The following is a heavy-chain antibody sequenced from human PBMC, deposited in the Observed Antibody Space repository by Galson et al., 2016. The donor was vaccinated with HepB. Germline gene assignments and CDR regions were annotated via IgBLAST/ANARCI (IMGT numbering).Heavy chain of an antibody. CDR2: IYTSGST. D-gene: IGHD6-13*01. Sequence: TLSLTCTVSGGSISSGSYYWSWIRQPAGKGLEWIGRIYTSGSTNYNPSLKSRVTISADTSKNQISLSLTSVTATDTAVYYCASHGPKVRSWWGKWFDPWGQGTLVTVSS. V-gene: IGHV4-61*02. CDR1: GGSISSGSYY. CDR3: ASHGPKVRSWWGKWFDP. J-gene: IGHJ5*02.